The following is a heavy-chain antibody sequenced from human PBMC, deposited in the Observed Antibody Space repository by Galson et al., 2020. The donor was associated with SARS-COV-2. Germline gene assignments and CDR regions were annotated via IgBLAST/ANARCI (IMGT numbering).Heavy chain of an antibody. Sequence: TGGSLRLSCAASGFTFSSYSLNWARQAPGKGLEWVSSISSSSSYIYYADSVKGRFTISRDNAKNSLYLQMNSLGAEDTAVYYCARVSGEWYYYDSSGYADDWGQGTLVTVSS. V-gene: IGHV3-21*01. CDR1: GFTFSSYS. CDR2: ISSSSSYI. J-gene: IGHJ4*02. CDR3: ARVSGEWYYYDSSGYADD. D-gene: IGHD3-22*01.